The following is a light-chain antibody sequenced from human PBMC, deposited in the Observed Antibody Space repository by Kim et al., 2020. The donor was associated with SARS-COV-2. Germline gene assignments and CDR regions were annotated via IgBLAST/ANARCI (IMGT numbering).Light chain of an antibody. CDR3: QQYNNWPPLT. V-gene: IGKV3-15*01. Sequence: SPGERATLPCKASQGVSSNLAWYQQKPGQAPRLLIYGASTRATGIPARFSGSGSGTEFTLTISSLQSEDFAVYYCQQYNNWPPLTFGGGTKVDIK. CDR2: GAS. J-gene: IGKJ4*01. CDR1: QGVSSN.